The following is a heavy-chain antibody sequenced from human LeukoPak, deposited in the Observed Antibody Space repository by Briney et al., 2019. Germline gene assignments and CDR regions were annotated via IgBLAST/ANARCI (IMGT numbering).Heavy chain of an antibody. Sequence: GGSLRLSCAASGFTFDDYAMHWGRQAPGKGLEWVSAISWDSGSIGYADSVKARFTISRDNAKNSLYLQMNSLRAQDTALYYCAKGLYGDYLDYWGQGTLVTVSS. D-gene: IGHD4-17*01. V-gene: IGHV3-9*01. CDR2: ISWDSGSI. J-gene: IGHJ4*02. CDR3: AKGLYGDYLDY. CDR1: GFTFDDYA.